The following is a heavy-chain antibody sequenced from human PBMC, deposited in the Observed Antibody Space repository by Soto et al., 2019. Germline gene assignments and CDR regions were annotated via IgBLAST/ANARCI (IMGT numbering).Heavy chain of an antibody. J-gene: IGHJ4*02. CDR2: IKQDGSEI. CDR3: ATYSGSYFPVGHDR. CDR1: GFMFSSYW. Sequence: VHLVESGGGLVEPGGSLRLSSEASGFMFSSYWMSWVRQAPGEGLEWVANIKQDGSEIHYLESVEGRFTIFRDNARRSMYLQMNSLRAEDTAVYFCATYSGSYFPVGHDRWGQGTLVVVSS. V-gene: IGHV3-7*01. D-gene: IGHD3-10*01.